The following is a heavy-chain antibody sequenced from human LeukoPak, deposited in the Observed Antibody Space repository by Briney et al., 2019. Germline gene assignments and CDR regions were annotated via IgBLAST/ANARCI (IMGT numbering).Heavy chain of an antibody. D-gene: IGHD4-17*01. CDR3: ARSLTYYGDYGDNAFDI. V-gene: IGHV3-48*01. CDR1: GFTFSSYS. CDR2: ISSSFSTI. Sequence: QPGGSLRLSCAASGFTFSSYSMNWVRQAPGKGLEWVSYISSSFSTIYYADSVKGRLTISRDNAKNSLYLQMNSLRAEDTAVYYCARSLTYYGDYGDNAFDIWGQGTMVTVSS. J-gene: IGHJ3*02.